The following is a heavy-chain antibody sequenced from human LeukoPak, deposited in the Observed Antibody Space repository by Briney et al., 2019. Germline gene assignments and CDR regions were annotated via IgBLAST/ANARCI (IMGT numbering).Heavy chain of an antibody. J-gene: IGHJ5*02. Sequence: PSETLSLTCAVYGGSFRGDSWTWIRQSRGNGLEWMGEIYHSGITNYNPSLKSRFTISVDTSKIQFYLKLTSVTAADTAVYYCVRWDFDVRAAGSFDPWGQGTLATVSS. CDR3: VRWDFDVRAAGSFDP. V-gene: IGHV4-34*10. CDR1: GGSFRGDS. D-gene: IGHD6-13*01. CDR2: IYHSGIT.